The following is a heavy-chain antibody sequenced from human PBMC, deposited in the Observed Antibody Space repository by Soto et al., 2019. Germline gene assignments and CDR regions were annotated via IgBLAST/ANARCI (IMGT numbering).Heavy chain of an antibody. CDR2: IYYSGST. D-gene: IGHD3-10*01. CDR3: ASRCGGKVLWFGESSYGMDV. J-gene: IGHJ6*02. V-gene: IGHV4-39*01. Sequence: SETLSLTCTVSGGSISSSSYYWGWIRQPPGKGLEWIGSIYYSGSTYYNPSLKSRVTISVDTSKNQFSLKLSSVTAADTAVYYCASRCGGKVLWFGESSYGMDVWGQGTTVTVSS. CDR1: GGSISSSSYY.